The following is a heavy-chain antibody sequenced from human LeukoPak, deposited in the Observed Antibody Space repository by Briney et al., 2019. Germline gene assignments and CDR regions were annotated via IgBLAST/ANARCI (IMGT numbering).Heavy chain of an antibody. Sequence: GGSLRLSCAASGFTFSSYSMNWVRQAPGKGLEWVSYIGSSSSIINYADSVKGRFTISRDNAKNSLYLQMNSLRAEDTAVYYCARDPSGYYYYMDVWGKGTTVTVPS. J-gene: IGHJ6*03. CDR2: IGSSSSII. CDR1: GFTFSSYS. V-gene: IGHV3-48*01. CDR3: ARDPSGYYYYMDV.